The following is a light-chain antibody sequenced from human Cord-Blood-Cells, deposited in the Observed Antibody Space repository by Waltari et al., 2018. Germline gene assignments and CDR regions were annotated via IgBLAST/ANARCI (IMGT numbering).Light chain of an antibody. CDR2: LGS. Sequence: DIVMTQSPLPLPVTPGEPASISCRSSQSLLHSNGYNYLDWYLQKPGQSPQLLIYLGSQRASGVPDRFSGSGSGTDFTLKISRVEAEDVGVYYCMQALQTPYSFGQGTKLEIK. CDR3: MQALQTPYS. CDR1: QSLLHSNGYNY. V-gene: IGKV2-28*01. J-gene: IGKJ2*03.